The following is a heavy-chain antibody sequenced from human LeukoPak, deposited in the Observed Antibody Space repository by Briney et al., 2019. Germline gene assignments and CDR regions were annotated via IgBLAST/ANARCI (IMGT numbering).Heavy chain of an antibody. CDR1: GFTFSSYE. J-gene: IGHJ4*02. CDR2: ISSSGSTI. V-gene: IGHV3-48*03. D-gene: IGHD6-13*01. CDR3: ATLRQQLVDY. Sequence: PGGSLRLSCAASGFTFSSYEMNWVRQAPGKGLEWVSYISSSGSTIYSADSVKGRFTISRDNAKNSLYLEMNSLRADDTAVYYCATLRQQLVDYWGQGTLVIVSS.